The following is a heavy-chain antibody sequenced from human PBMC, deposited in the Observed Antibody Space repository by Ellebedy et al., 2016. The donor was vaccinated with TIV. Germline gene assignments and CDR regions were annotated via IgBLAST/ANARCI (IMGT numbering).Heavy chain of an antibody. CDR3: ATSAGCSSASCYDY. J-gene: IGHJ4*02. V-gene: IGHV4-61*01. CDR1: GGSVSSGSSY. CDR2: IYYSGST. D-gene: IGHD2-2*01. Sequence: SETLSLXCTVSGGSVSSGSSYWSWIRQPPGKGLEWIGYIYYSGSTNYNPSLKSRVTISVDTSKNQFSLKLSSVTAADTAVYYCATSAGCSSASCYDYWGQGTLVTVSS.